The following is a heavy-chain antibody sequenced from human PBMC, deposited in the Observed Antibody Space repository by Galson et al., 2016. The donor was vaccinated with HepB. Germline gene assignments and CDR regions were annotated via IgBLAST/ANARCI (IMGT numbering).Heavy chain of an antibody. CDR2: IYSGGST. Sequence: SLRLSRAVSGFAVRSNFMAWVRQAPGKGREWVSLIYSGGSTYYADSVRGRFTISRDISKNTLFLEMLSLRAEDTAVYYCARVQTFYDYIWGTSRPRYFDYWGQGTLVTVSS. J-gene: IGHJ4*02. V-gene: IGHV3-53*01. CDR3: ARVQTFYDYIWGTSRPRYFDY. D-gene: IGHD3-16*02. CDR1: GFAVRSNF.